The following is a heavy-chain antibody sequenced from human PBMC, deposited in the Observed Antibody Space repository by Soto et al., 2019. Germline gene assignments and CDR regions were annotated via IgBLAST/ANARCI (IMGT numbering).Heavy chain of an antibody. Sequence: ASVKVSCKASGYTFTSYYMHWVRQAPGQGLEWMGIINPSGGSTSYAQKFQGRVTMTRDTSTSTVHMELSSLRSEDTAVYYCARDHRPTHVGPGWFDPWGQGTLVTVSS. D-gene: IGHD6-6*01. V-gene: IGHV1-46*01. CDR1: GYTFTSYY. CDR3: ARDHRPTHVGPGWFDP. CDR2: INPSGGST. J-gene: IGHJ5*02.